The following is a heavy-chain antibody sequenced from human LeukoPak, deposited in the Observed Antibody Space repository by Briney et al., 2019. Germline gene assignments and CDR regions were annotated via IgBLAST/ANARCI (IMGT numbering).Heavy chain of an antibody. D-gene: IGHD6-13*01. CDR3: AKGGSSWYYFDY. V-gene: IGHV3-23*01. J-gene: IGHJ4*02. Sequence: PGGSLRLSCAASGFTFTTYAMTWVRQTPGKGLEWVSVISGNGGSTHYADSVKGRLTISRDNSKNTLYLQMNSLRAEDTALYYCAKGGSSWYYFDYWGQGTLVTVSS. CDR1: GFTFTTYA. CDR2: ISGNGGST.